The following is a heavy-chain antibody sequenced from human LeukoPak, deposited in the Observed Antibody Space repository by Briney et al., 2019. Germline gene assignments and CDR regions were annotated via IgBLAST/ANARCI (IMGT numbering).Heavy chain of an antibody. J-gene: IGHJ4*02. CDR1: GGSFSGYY. Sequence: SETLSLTCAVYGGSFSGYYWSWIRQPAGKGLEWIGFIYYSGSTNYNPSLKSRVTISVDTSKNQFSLKLSSVTAADTAVYYCARGEGDYYDSSGYFDYWGQGTLVTVSS. CDR3: ARGEGDYYDSSGYFDY. D-gene: IGHD3-22*01. V-gene: IGHV4-59*12. CDR2: IYYSGST.